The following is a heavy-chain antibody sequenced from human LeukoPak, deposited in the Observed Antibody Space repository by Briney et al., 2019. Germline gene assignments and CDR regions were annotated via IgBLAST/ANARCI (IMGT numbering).Heavy chain of an antibody. D-gene: IGHD2-21*01. J-gene: IGHJ5*02. V-gene: IGHV4-39*01. CDR3: ARVGLLPDLYNGFNP. CDR1: GGSISSSSYY. Sequence: SETLSLTCTVSGGSISSSSYYWGWIRQPPGKGLEWIGSIYYSGSTYYNPSLKSRVTISVDTSKNQFSLKLGSVTAADTAVYYGARVGLLPDLYNGFNPWAREPWSPSPQ. CDR2: IYYSGST.